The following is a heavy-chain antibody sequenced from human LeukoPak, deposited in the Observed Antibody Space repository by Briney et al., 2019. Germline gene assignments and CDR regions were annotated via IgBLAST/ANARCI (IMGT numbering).Heavy chain of an antibody. V-gene: IGHV1-2*02. CDR1: GNTFTGYY. D-gene: IGHD1-26*01. J-gene: IGHJ4*02. Sequence: GASVKVSCKASGNTFTGYYMHWVRQAPGQGLEWMGWINPNSGVANYAQKFRGRVTMSKDTSISTAYMDLSRLRSDDTAVYYCARAPSWEPTYYFDYWGQGTLVTVSS. CDR2: INPNSGVA. CDR3: ARAPSWEPTYYFDY.